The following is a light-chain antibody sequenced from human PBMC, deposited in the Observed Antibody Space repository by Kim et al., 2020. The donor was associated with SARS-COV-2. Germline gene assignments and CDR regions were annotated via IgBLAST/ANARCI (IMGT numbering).Light chain of an antibody. CDR1: QSINSW. CDR2: DAS. CDR3: QQYDTYSA. Sequence: DIQMTQSPSTLSASVGDRVTITCRASQSINSWLAWYQQKPGKAPKLLIYDASSLESGVPPRFSGSGTGTEFTLTISSLQPDDFATYYCQQYDTYSALGQGTKVDIK. V-gene: IGKV1-5*01. J-gene: IGKJ1*01.